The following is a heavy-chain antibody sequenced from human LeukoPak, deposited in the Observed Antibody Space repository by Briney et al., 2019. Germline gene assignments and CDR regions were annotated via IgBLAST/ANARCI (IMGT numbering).Heavy chain of an antibody. CDR1: GFTFSSYA. D-gene: IGHD3-10*01. Sequence: GRSLRLSCAASGFTFSSYAMHWVRQAPGKGLEWVAVISYDGSNKYYADSVKGRFTISRDNSKNTLYLQMNSPRAEDTAVYYCARTVVGITMVRGVIGGFDYWGQGTLVTVSS. CDR2: ISYDGSNK. V-gene: IGHV3-30*04. CDR3: ARTVVGITMVRGVIGGFDY. J-gene: IGHJ4*02.